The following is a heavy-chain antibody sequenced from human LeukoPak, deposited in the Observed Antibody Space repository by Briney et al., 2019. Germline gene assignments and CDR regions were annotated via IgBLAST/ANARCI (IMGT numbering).Heavy chain of an antibody. J-gene: IGHJ6*03. Sequence: SQTLSLTCAISGDSVSSNSAAWNWIRQSPSRGLEWLGRTYYRSKWYNDYAVSVKSRITINPDTSKNQFSLQLNSVTPEDTAVYYCARVPVGYCSSTSCYGPLPLGYYYYMDVWGKGTTVTVSS. CDR1: GDSVSSNSAA. CDR2: TYYRSKWYN. CDR3: ARVPVGYCSSTSCYGPLPLGYYYYMDV. V-gene: IGHV6-1*01. D-gene: IGHD2-2*01.